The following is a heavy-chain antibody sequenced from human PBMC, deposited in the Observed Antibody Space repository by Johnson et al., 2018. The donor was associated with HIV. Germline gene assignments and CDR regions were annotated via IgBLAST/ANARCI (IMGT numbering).Heavy chain of an antibody. CDR2: ASYDGDNK. Sequence: QVQLVESGGGVVQPGKSLRLSCAASHFTFGAYAIHWVRLAPGKGLEWVAVASYDGDNKYYADSVKGRFTISRDTSKNTLYLQMNSLSAEDTAVYYCARDSGSSWTSHAFDIWGQGTMVTVSS. D-gene: IGHD6-13*01. CDR3: ARDSGSSWTSHAFDI. CDR1: HFTFGAYA. V-gene: IGHV3-30*14. J-gene: IGHJ3*02.